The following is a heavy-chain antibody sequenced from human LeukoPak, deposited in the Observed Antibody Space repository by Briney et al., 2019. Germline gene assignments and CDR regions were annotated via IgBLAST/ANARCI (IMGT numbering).Heavy chain of an antibody. J-gene: IGHJ6*02. Sequence: SETLSLTCSVSGYSFTSGHYWGWIRQPPGKGLEWIANIYHTGSAHYNPSLKSRVTISVDTSKNQFSLKLSSVTAADTAVYYCARLRTSFYYGMDVWGQGTTVTVSS. CDR2: IYHTGSA. D-gene: IGHD3-16*02. CDR1: GYSFTSGHY. V-gene: IGHV4-38-2*01. CDR3: ARLRTSFYYGMDV.